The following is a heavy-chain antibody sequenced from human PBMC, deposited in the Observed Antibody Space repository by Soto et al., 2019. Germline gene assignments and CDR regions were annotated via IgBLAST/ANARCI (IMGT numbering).Heavy chain of an antibody. V-gene: IGHV4-30-2*02. D-gene: IGHD5-18*01. CDR1: GGSISSGGYS. CDR3: AKDSGYNYGYFRWFDP. CDR2: TYHSGNP. Sequence: PSETLSLTCAVSGGSISSGGYSWSWIRQPPGKALEWIGHTYHSGNPYYNPSLKSRVIISVDRSKNQFSLKVSSVTAADTAVYYCAKDSGYNYGYFRWFDPWGQGTLVTVSS. J-gene: IGHJ5*02.